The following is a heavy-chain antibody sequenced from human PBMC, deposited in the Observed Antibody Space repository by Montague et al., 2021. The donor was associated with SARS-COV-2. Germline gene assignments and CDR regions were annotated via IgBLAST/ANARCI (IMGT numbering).Heavy chain of an antibody. CDR2: IFYKGNT. V-gene: IGHV4-59*11. CDR3: ARSISSSGARDN. Sequence: SETLSLTCTVSGGSLNKHYWSWIRKAPGKELEWLGNIFYKGNTNXNVXLWGRVSMSLDMPQNQFSLRLTSLTAADTAVYYCARSISSSGARDNWGQGILVTVS. CDR1: GGSLNKHY. J-gene: IGHJ4*02. D-gene: IGHD3-22*01.